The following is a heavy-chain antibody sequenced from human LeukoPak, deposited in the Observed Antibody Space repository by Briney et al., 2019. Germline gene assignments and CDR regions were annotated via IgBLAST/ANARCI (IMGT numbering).Heavy chain of an antibody. V-gene: IGHV3-23*01. CDR3: AKDQRRDTAHDLEY. D-gene: IGHD1-1*01. CDR1: GFSFSGYS. CDR2: IYPGDDTA. J-gene: IGHJ4*02. Sequence: GGSLRLSCAASGFSFSGYSMRGVRQARRRGLEWVSYIYPGDDTAYYADTVNGRSTISRDNSRNTLYLEMHPLRVEDTATYYSAKDQRRDTAHDLEYWGLGILVTVSS.